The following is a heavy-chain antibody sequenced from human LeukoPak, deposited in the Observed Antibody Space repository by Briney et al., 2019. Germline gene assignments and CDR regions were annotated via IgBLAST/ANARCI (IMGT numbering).Heavy chain of an antibody. D-gene: IGHD3-10*01. Sequence: SETLSLTCAVYGGSFSGYYWSWIRQPPGKGLEWIGEINHSGSTNYNPSLKSRVTISVDTSKNQLSLKLSSVTAADTAVYYCAFRTLYGSGSSNWGQGTLVTVSS. J-gene: IGHJ4*02. CDR2: INHSGST. V-gene: IGHV4-34*01. CDR3: AFRTLYGSGSSN. CDR1: GGSFSGYY.